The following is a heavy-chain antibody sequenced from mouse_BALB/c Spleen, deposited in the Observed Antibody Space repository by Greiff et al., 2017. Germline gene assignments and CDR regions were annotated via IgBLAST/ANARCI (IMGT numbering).Heavy chain of an antibody. D-gene: IGHD2-13*01. Sequence: QVQLQQSGAELVRPGSSVKISCKASGYAFSSYWMNWVKQRPGQGLEWIGQIYPGDGDTNYNGKFKGKATLTVDKSSSTAYMHLNSLTSEDSAIYYCARWGLRGYFDYWGQGTTLTVSS. CDR1: GYAFSSYW. CDR2: IYPGDGDT. V-gene: IGHV1-80*01. CDR3: ARWGLRGYFDY. J-gene: IGHJ2*01.